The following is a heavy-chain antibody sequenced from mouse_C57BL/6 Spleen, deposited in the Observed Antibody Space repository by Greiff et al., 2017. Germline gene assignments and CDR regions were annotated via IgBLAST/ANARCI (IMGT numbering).Heavy chain of an antibody. CDR2: IDPSDSYT. J-gene: IGHJ3*01. V-gene: IGHV1-69*01. CDR3: ARAGAYYYGSSYPFAY. CDR1: GYTFTSYW. Sequence: QVQLQQPGAELVMPGASVKLSCKASGYTFTSYWMHWVKQRPGQGLEWMGEIDPSDSYTNYNQKFKGKSTLTVDKSSSTAYMQLSSLTSDDSAVYYCARAGAYYYGSSYPFAYWGQGTLVTVSA. D-gene: IGHD1-1*01.